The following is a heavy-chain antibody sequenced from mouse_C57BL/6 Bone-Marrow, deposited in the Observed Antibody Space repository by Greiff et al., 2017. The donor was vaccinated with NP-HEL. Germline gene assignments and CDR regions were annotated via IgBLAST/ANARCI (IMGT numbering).Heavy chain of an antibody. D-gene: IGHD1-1*01. Sequence: QVQLQQSGAELARPGASVKLSCKASGYTFSSYGISWVKQRTGQGLEWIGEIYPRSGNTYYNEKFKGKATLTADKSSSTAYMELRSLTSEDSAVYFCAREGGSWYFDVWGTGTTVTVSS. CDR1: GYTFSSYG. J-gene: IGHJ1*03. V-gene: IGHV1-81*01. CDR3: AREGGSWYFDV. CDR2: IYPRSGNT.